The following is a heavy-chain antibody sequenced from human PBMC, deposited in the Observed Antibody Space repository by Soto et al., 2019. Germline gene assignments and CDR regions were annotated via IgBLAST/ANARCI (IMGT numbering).Heavy chain of an antibody. CDR1: GFTFDDYA. J-gene: IGHJ4*02. CDR2: SSWNSGSI. V-gene: IGHV3-9*01. Sequence: EVQLVESGGGLVQPGRSLRLSCAASGFTFDDYAMHWVRQAPGKGLEWVSASSWNSGSIGYADSVKGRFTISRDNAKNYLYMQMNSLRAEDTAFYYCAQDGSSSGAHLDYWGQGTLVTVSS. CDR3: AQDGSSSGAHLDY. D-gene: IGHD3-10*01.